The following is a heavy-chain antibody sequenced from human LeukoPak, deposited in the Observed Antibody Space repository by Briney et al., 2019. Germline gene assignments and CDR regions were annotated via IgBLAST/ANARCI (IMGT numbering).Heavy chain of an antibody. J-gene: IGHJ4*02. D-gene: IGHD5-12*01. CDR3: AKGAYDYVEIGYFDH. CDR1: GFSLSNFA. V-gene: IGHV3-23*01. CDR2: IIASSGST. Sequence: GGSLRLSCAPSGFSLSNFAMSWVRQAPGKGLEWVSLIIASSGSTVYADSVKGRFTISRDNSKNTLYLQMNNLRAEDTVVYYCAKGAYDYVEIGYFDHWGQGTLVTVSS.